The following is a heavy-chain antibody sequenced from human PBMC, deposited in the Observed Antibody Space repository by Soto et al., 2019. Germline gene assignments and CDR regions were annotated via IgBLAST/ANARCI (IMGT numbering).Heavy chain of an antibody. D-gene: IGHD6-19*01. V-gene: IGHV1-46*01. CDR3: ARERSPPGIAVAGPLKECCPDV. CDR1: GYTFTSYY. J-gene: IGHJ6*02. Sequence: SVKVSWKASGYTFTSYYMHWVRQAPGQGLEWMGIINPSGGSTSYAQKFQGRVTMTRDTSTSTVYIELSSLRSEDTAVYYCARERSPPGIAVAGPLKECCPDVWGQAPTVIVSS. CDR2: INPSGGST.